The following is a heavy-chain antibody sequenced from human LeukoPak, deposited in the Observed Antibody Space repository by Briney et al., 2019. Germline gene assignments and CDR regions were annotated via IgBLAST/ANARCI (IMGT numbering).Heavy chain of an antibody. CDR2: IYYSGST. CDR3: AILEVLLWFGSLRGYFDY. CDR1: GGSISSSSYY. D-gene: IGHD3-10*01. Sequence: SETLSLTCTVPGGSISSSSYYWGWIRQPPGKGLEWIGSIYYSGSTYYNPSLKSRVTLSVDTSKNQFSLRLSSVTAADTAVYFCAILEVLLWFGSLRGYFDYWGQGTLVTVSS. V-gene: IGHV4-39*01. J-gene: IGHJ4*02.